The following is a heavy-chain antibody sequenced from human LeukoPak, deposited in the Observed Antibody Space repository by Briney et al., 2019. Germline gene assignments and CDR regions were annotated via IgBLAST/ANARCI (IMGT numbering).Heavy chain of an antibody. J-gene: IGHJ6*02. D-gene: IGHD3-3*01. CDR1: GGSIRSSYYY. CDR2: TYDSGST. CDR3: ARGAYYDFWSGPYGMDV. V-gene: IGHV4-39*01. Sequence: PSETLSLTCTVSGGSIRSSYYYWGWIRQPPGKGLEWIGSTYDSGSTYYNPSLKSRVTISVDTSKNQFSLKLNSVTAADTAVYYCARGAYYDFWSGPYGMDVWGQGTTVTVSS.